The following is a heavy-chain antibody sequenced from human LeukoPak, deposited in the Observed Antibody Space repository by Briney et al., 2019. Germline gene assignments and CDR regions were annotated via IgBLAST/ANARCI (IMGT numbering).Heavy chain of an antibody. CDR2: IYTSGST. J-gene: IGHJ4*02. D-gene: IGHD3-22*01. CDR3: ASHWSDSSGYYVDY. CDR1: GGSISSGSYY. Sequence: SQTLSLTCTVSGGSISSGSYYWSWIRQPAGKGLEWIGRIYTSGSTNYNPSLKSRVTISVDTSKNQFSLKLSSVTAADTAVYYCASHWSDSSGYYVDYWGQGTLVTVSS. V-gene: IGHV4-61*02.